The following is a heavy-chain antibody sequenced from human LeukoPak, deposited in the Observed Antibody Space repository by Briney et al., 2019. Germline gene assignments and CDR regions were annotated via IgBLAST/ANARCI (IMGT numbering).Heavy chain of an antibody. J-gene: IGHJ5*02. D-gene: IGHD3-22*01. Sequence: GESLKISCKGSGYSFNTYWIGWVRQMPGKGLEWMGIIYPGDSDTKYSPSFQGQVTISADKSISTAYLQWSSLKAADTAVYYCAPPPYYYEANGYSVAWGQGTLVTVSS. CDR3: APPPYYYEANGYSVA. V-gene: IGHV5-51*01. CDR2: IYPGDSDT. CDR1: GYSFNTYW.